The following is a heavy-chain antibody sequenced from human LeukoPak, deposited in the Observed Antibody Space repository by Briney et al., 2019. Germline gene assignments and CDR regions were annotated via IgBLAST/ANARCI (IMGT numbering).Heavy chain of an antibody. CDR1: GFTFSSYA. CDR3: ARDSTLAVAIDY. CDR2: ISGSGGST. D-gene: IGHD6-19*01. V-gene: IGHV3-23*01. J-gene: IGHJ4*02. Sequence: GGSLRLSCAASGFTFSSYAMSWVRQAPGKGLEWVSAISGSGGSTYYADSVKGRFTISRDNSKNTLYLQMNSLRAEDTAVYYCARDSTLAVAIDYWGQGTLVTVSS.